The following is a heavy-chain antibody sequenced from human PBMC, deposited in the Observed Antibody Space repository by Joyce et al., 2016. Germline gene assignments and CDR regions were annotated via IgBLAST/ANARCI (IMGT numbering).Heavy chain of an antibody. V-gene: IGHV3-30*14. J-gene: IGHJ4*02. Sequence: MHWVRLAPGKGLEWVAVVSLDGGNKVYADSVKGRFTISRDNSKNTVSLQMNSLRAEDTALYYCARPTYIAVAGSPLEYWGQGTLVTVSS. CDR2: VSLDGGNK. CDR3: ARPTYIAVAGSPLEY. D-gene: IGHD6-19*01.